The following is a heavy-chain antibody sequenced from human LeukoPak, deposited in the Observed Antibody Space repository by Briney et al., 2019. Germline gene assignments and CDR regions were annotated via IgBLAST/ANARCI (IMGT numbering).Heavy chain of an antibody. CDR3: ARESLRYSGYD. CDR1: GSSMSDYY. Sequence: SETLSLTCTVSGSSMSDYYWSWIRQPAGKGLEWIGRIYTSGSTNYNPSLKSRVTISVDTSKNQFSLKLSSVTAADTAVYYCARESLRYSGYDWGQGTLVTVSS. D-gene: IGHD5-12*01. CDR2: IYTSGST. J-gene: IGHJ4*02. V-gene: IGHV4-4*07.